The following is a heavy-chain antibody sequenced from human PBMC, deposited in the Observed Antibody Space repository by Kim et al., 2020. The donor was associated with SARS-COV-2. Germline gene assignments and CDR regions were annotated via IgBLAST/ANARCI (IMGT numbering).Heavy chain of an antibody. CDR2: ISQSGTT. Sequence: SETLSLTCGVSSASVSDYYWSWIRQTPGKGLEWIGEISQSGTTNYNPSLSSRLVLSVDASKNQFSLRLHSVTAADTAMYFCARGRKLRLSSSSW. CDR3: ARGRKLRLSSSS. V-gene: IGHV4-34*01. J-gene: IGHJ5*01. CDR1: SASVSDYY. D-gene: IGHD2-2*01.